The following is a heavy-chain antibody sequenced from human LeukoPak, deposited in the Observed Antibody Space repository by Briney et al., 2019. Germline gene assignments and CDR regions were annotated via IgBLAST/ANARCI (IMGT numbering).Heavy chain of an antibody. Sequence: GGSLRLSCAASGFTFSSYAMSWVRQAPGKGLEWVSAISGSGGSTYYADSVKGRFTISRDNAKNSLYLQMNSLRAEDTAVYYCARVTPYDYVWGSYRWTYYFDYWGQGTLVTVSS. CDR3: ARVTPYDYVWGSYRWTYYFDY. D-gene: IGHD3-16*02. V-gene: IGHV3-23*01. J-gene: IGHJ4*02. CDR1: GFTFSSYA. CDR2: ISGSGGST.